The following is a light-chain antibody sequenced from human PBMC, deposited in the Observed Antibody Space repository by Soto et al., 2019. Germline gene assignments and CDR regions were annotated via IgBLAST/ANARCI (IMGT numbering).Light chain of an antibody. V-gene: IGKV4-1*01. J-gene: IGKJ5*01. Sequence: DIVLTQSPDSLAVSLGERATINCKPSQSVLSSSNNKNYLAWFQQKSGQPPRLLISWASTRESEVPDRFSGGGSGTDFTLTISSLQAEDVAIYYCQQYYSAPITFGQGTRLEMK. CDR2: WAS. CDR1: QSVLSSSNNKNY. CDR3: QQYYSAPIT.